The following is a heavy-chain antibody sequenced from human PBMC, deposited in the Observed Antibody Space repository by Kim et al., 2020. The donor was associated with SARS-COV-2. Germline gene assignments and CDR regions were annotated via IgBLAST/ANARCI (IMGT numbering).Heavy chain of an antibody. D-gene: IGHD3-10*01. V-gene: IGHV3-13*04. Sequence: GLSLRLSCAASGFTFSSYDMHWVRQATGKGLEWVSAIGTAGDTYYPGSVKGRFTISRENAKNSLYLQMNSLRAGDTAVYYCARGGGSGSYSGDAFDIWGQGTMVTVSS. CDR2: IGTAGDT. CDR1: GFTFSSYD. CDR3: ARGGGSGSYSGDAFDI. J-gene: IGHJ3*02.